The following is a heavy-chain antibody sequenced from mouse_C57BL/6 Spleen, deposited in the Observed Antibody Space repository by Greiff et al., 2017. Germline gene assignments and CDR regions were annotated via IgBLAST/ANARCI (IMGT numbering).Heavy chain of an antibody. CDR1: GSTFSSYG. CDR2: IRSGGSYT. CDR3: ASITTVVATEYFDV. J-gene: IGHJ1*03. Sequence: DVQLVEPGGDLVKPGGSLTLSCAASGSTFSSYGMSWVRQTPDKSLEWVATIRSGGSYTYYPDSVQGRFTISRDNAKNTLYLQMSSLKTEDTAMDYCASITTVVATEYFDVWGTGTTVTVSS. D-gene: IGHD1-1*01. V-gene: IGHV5-6*01.